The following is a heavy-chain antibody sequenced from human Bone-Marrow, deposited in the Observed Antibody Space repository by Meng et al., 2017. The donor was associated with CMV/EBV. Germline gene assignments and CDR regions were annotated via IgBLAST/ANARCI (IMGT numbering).Heavy chain of an antibody. Sequence: SVKVSCKASGYPFAGYYKHWVRQAPGQGLEWMGGIIPIFGTANYAQKFQGRVTITTDESTSTAYMELSSLRSEDTAVYYCARVTQRGYDFWSGYTNRYYYGMDVWGQGTTVTVSS. CDR1: GYPFAGYY. V-gene: IGHV1-69*05. J-gene: IGHJ6*02. CDR2: IIPIFGTA. D-gene: IGHD3-3*01. CDR3: ARVTQRGYDFWSGYTNRYYYGMDV.